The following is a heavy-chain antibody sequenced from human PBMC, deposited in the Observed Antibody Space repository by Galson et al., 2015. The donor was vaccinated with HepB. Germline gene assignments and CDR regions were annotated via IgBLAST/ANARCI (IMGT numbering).Heavy chain of an antibody. V-gene: IGHV1-24*01. CDR3: ATVGVVIPAAYDAFDI. CDR2: FDPEDGET. Sequence: SVKVSCKVSGYTLTELSMHWVRQAPGKGLEWMGGFDPEDGETSYAQKFQGRVTMTEDTSTDTAYMELSSLRSEDTAVYYCATVGVVIPAAYDAFDIWGQGTMVTVSS. J-gene: IGHJ3*02. CDR1: GYTLTELS. D-gene: IGHD3-3*01.